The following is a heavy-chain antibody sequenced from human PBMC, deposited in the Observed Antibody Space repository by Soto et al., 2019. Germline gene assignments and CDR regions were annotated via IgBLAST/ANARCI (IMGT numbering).Heavy chain of an antibody. CDR1: GFTVTEIY. V-gene: IGHV3-66*01. J-gene: IGHJ3*02. CDR2: IYNEFT. Sequence: EVQLVESGGGLVQPGGSLRLSCVASGFTVTEIYMNWVRQAPGKGLEWVSVIYNEFTDYADSVRGRFSISTDSSKNALYLQMHSLRAEDSAVYYCVREPRYCRGGSCSIMGDAFDIWGQGTMVTVSS. D-gene: IGHD2-15*01. CDR3: VREPRYCRGGSCSIMGDAFDI.